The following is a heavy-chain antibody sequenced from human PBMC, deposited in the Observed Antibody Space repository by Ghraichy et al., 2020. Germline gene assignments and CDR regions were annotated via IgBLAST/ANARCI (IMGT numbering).Heavy chain of an antibody. Sequence: GGSLRLSCAASGFTVSTNYMIWVRQAPGKGLEWVSVIYSGGSTNYADSVKGRFSISRDNSKNTVYLQMDILRAEDTAVYYCASDVRVYGMDVWGPGTTVTVSS. J-gene: IGHJ6*02. CDR1: GFTVSTNY. D-gene: IGHD3-10*02. V-gene: IGHV3-53*01. CDR2: IYSGGST. CDR3: ASDVRVYGMDV.